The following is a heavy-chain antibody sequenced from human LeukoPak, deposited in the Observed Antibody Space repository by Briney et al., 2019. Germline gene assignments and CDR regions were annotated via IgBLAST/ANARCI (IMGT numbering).Heavy chain of an antibody. V-gene: IGHV3-23*01. CDR3: AKAYSGSYSVLRRSNWYFDL. CDR2: ISGSGGST. D-gene: IGHD1-26*01. J-gene: IGHJ2*01. Sequence: PGGSLRLSCAASGFTFSSYAMSWVRQAPGKGLEWVSAISGSGGSTYYADSVKGRFTISRDNSKNTLYLQMNSLRAEDTAVYYCAKAYSGSYSVLRRSNWYFDLWGRGTLVTVSS. CDR1: GFTFSSYA.